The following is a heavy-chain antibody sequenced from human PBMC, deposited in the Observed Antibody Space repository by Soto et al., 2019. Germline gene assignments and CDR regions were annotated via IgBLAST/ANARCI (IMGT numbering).Heavy chain of an antibody. V-gene: IGHV1-69*02. CDR3: ARVIEVAGTQAFDY. CDR2: IIPILGIA. CDR1: GGTFSSYT. D-gene: IGHD6-19*01. J-gene: IGHJ4*02. Sequence: QVQLVQSGAEVKKPGSSVKVSCKASGGTFSSYTISWVRQAPGQGLEWMGRIIPILGIANYAQKFQGRVTITADKSTSTAYMELSSLRSEDTAVYYWARVIEVAGTQAFDYWGQGTLVTVSS.